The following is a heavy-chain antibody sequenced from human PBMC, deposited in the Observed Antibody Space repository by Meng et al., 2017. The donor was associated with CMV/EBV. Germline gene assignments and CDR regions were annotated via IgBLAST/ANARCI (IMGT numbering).Heavy chain of an antibody. CDR2: INWNGGST. CDR3: ARAVPAANGKSWFDP. J-gene: IGHJ5*02. V-gene: IGHV3-20*04. Sequence: GESLKISCAASGFTFDDYGMSWVRQAPGKGLEWVSGINWNGGSTGYADSVKGRFTISRDNAKNSLYLQMNSLRAEDTALYYCARAVPAANGKSWFDPWGQGTLVTVSS. D-gene: IGHD2-2*01. CDR1: GFTFDDYG.